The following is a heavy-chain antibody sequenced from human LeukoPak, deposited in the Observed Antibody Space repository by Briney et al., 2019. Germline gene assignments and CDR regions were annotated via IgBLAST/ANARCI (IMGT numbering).Heavy chain of an antibody. Sequence: ASETLSLTCTVSGGSIRSYYWSWIRQPAGKGLDWIGRIYSSGTTNYNPSLKSRVTMSIDTSKNQFSLKLSSVTAADTAVYYCARGRGWIAVAGPLLFDSWGQGTLVTVSS. CDR2: IYSSGTT. CDR1: GGSIRSYY. V-gene: IGHV4-4*07. D-gene: IGHD6-19*01. J-gene: IGHJ4*02. CDR3: ARGRGWIAVAGPLLFDS.